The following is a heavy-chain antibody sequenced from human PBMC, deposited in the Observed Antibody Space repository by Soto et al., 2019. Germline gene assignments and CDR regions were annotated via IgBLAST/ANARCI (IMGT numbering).Heavy chain of an antibody. Sequence: NTGYAQKFQGRVTMTRNTSISTAYMELSSLRSEDTAVYYCIVRFLDRNYYYYYYMDVWGKGTTVTVSS. CDR3: IVRFLDRNYYYYYYMDV. V-gene: IGHV1-8*01. J-gene: IGHJ6*03. CDR2: NT. D-gene: IGHD3-3*01.